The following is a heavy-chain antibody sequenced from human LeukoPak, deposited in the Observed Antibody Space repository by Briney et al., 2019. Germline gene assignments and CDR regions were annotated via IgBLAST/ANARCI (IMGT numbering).Heavy chain of an antibody. Sequence: SETLSLTCTVSGGSISSYYWSWIRQPPGKGLEWIGYIYYSGSTNYNPSLKSRVTISVDTSKNQFSLKLSSVTAADTAVYCCARGAGTSTDPLDYWGQGTLVTVSS. CDR3: ARGAGTSTDPLDY. J-gene: IGHJ4*02. CDR2: IYYSGST. D-gene: IGHD6-19*01. V-gene: IGHV4-59*01. CDR1: GGSISSYY.